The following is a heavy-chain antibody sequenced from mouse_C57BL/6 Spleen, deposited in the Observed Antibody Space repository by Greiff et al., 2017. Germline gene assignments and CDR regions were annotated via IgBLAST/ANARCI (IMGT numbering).Heavy chain of an antibody. CDR3: AREGMVSSYFDV. J-gene: IGHJ1*03. V-gene: IGHV1-22*01. D-gene: IGHD2-3*01. CDR2: INPNNGGT. Sequence: VQLQQSGPELVKPGASVKMSCKASGYTFTDYNMHWVKQSHGKSLEWIGYINPNNGGTSYNQKFKGKATLTVNKSSSTAYMELRSLTSEDSAVYYCAREGMVSSYFDVWGTGTTVTVSS. CDR1: GYTFTDYN.